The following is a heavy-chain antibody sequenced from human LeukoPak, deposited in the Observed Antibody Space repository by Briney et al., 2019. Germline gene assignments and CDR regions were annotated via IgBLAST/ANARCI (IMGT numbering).Heavy chain of an antibody. D-gene: IGHD1-1*01. V-gene: IGHV4-59*01. J-gene: IGHJ4*02. Sequence: SETLSLTCTVSGGSIINYHWSWIRQPPGKGLEWIGYIFYTGSTNYNPSLKSRVTISVDTSKSHFSLRLSSVTAADTAVYYCARGRRLEDYWGQGTLVTVSS. CDR3: ARGRRLEDY. CDR2: IFYTGST. CDR1: GGSIINYH.